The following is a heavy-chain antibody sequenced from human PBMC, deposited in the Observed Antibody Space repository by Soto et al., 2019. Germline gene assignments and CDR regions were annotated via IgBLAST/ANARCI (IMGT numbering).Heavy chain of an antibody. Sequence: GESLKISCKGSGYSFTSYWINWVRQMPGKGLEWMGIIYPGDSDTRYSPSFQGQVTISADKSIDTAYLQWRSLKASDTAVYYCARQQQPGNYYCYGMDVWGQGTTVTVSS. D-gene: IGHD6-13*01. CDR2: IYPGDSDT. CDR3: ARQQQPGNYYCYGMDV. J-gene: IGHJ6*02. CDR1: GYSFTSYW. V-gene: IGHV5-51*01.